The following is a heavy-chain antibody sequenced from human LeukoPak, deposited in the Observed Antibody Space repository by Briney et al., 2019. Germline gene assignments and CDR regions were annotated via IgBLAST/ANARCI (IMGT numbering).Heavy chain of an antibody. CDR2: IYYSGST. V-gene: IGHV4-39*01. D-gene: IGHD2-15*01. Sequence: SETLSLTCTVSGGSISSSSYYWGWIRQPPGKGLELIGSIYYSGSTYYNPSLKSPVTISVDTSKNQFSLKLSSVTAADTVVYYCASSSLVGDAFDIWGQGTMVTVSS. CDR1: GGSISSSSYY. CDR3: ASSSLVGDAFDI. J-gene: IGHJ3*02.